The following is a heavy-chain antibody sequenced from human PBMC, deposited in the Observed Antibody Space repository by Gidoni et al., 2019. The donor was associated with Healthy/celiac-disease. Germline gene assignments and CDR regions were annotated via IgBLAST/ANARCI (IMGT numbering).Heavy chain of an antibody. Sequence: MNPNSGNTGYAQKFQGRVTMTRNTSISTAYMELSSLRSEDTAVYYCARGIVAGANYYFDYWGQGTLVTVSS. CDR3: ARGIVAGANYYFDY. D-gene: IGHD5-12*01. J-gene: IGHJ4*02. V-gene: IGHV1-8*01. CDR2: MNPNSGNT.